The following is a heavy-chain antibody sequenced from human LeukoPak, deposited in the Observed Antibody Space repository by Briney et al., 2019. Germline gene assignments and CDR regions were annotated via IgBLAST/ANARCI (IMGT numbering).Heavy chain of an antibody. D-gene: IGHD1-7*01. CDR3: AKDRGGTTN. J-gene: IGHJ4*02. V-gene: IGHV3-23*01. Sequence: GGSLRLSCAASGFTFSSYAMSWVRQAPGKGLEWVSTISGSGGSTYYADSVKGRFTISRDNTKNTLYLQMNSLRAEDTAVCYCAKDRGGTTNWGQGTLVTVSS. CDR1: GFTFSSYA. CDR2: ISGSGGST.